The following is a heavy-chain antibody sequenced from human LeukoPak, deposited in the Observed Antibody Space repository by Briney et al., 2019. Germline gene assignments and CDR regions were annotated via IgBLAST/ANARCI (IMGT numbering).Heavy chain of an antibody. J-gene: IGHJ3*02. V-gene: IGHV3-23*01. CDR1: GLTVTPYA. Sequence: AGASLSLACAAYGLTVTPYAMSWVRQPPGKGLEWVAAIRGSGGSTYNAHSVKSPDTTSKDNTKNTLYLQMNSLRAEDMAVYYCEKDGRRCIAVAGTDAFDIWGQGTMVTVSS. CDR3: EKDGRRCIAVAGTDAFDI. CDR2: IRGSGGST. D-gene: IGHD6-19*01.